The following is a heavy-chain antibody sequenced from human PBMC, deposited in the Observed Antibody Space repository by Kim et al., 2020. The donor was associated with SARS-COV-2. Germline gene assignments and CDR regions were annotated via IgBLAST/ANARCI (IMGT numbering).Heavy chain of an antibody. V-gene: IGHV3-30*18. D-gene: IGHD6-13*01. CDR1: GFTFSSYG. CDR3: AKSLLNSNLYSPLIGD. Sequence: GGSLRLSCAASGFTFSSYGMHWVRQAPGKGLEWVAVISYDGSNKYYADSVKGRFTISRDNSKNTLYLQMNSLRAEDTAVYYCAKSLLNSNLYSPLIGDWGQGTLVTVSS. J-gene: IGHJ4*02. CDR2: ISYDGSNK.